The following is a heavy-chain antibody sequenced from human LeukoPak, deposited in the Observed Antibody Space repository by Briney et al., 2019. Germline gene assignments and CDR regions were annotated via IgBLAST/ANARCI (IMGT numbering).Heavy chain of an antibody. CDR3: ARVRSGYYCPDY. CDR1: GFTFSSYE. D-gene: IGHD3-22*01. CDR2: ISSSGSNI. V-gene: IGHV3-48*03. Sequence: GGSLRLSCAASGFTFSSYEMNWVRQAPGKGLEWVSYISSSGSNIYYADSVKGRFTISRDNAKNSLYLKMNSLRAEDTAVYYCARVRSGYYCPDYWGQGTLVTVSS. J-gene: IGHJ4*02.